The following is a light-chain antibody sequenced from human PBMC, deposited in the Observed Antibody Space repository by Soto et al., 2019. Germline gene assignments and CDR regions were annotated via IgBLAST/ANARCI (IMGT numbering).Light chain of an antibody. CDR1: SSDVGGYNY. V-gene: IGLV2-8*01. CDR3: SSYAGSNNLV. CDR2: EVT. Sequence: QSVLTQPPSASGSPGQSVTISCTGTSSDVGGYNYVSWYQHHPGKAPKLMIYEVTKRPSGVPDRFSASKSGNTASLTVSGLQAEDEADYYCSSYAGSNNLVFGTGTKVTVL. J-gene: IGLJ1*01.